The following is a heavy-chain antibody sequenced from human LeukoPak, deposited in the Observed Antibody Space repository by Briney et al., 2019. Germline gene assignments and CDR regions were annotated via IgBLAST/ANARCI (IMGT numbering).Heavy chain of an antibody. CDR2: IYTSGST. CDR1: GGSISSYY. CDR3: TRDRVGITIFGVATTLDV. Sequence: PSETLSLTCTVSGGSISSYYWSWIRQPAGKGLEWIGRIYTSGSTNYNPSLTSRVTMSVDTSKHQFSLKLSSVTAADTAVYYCTRDRVGITIFGVATTLDVWGKGTTVTVSS. V-gene: IGHV4-4*07. D-gene: IGHD3-3*01. J-gene: IGHJ6*04.